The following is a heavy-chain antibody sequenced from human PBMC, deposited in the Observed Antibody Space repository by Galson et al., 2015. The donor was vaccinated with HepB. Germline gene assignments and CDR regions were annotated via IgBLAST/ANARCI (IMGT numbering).Heavy chain of an antibody. CDR2: ISSNGGST. CDR3: VKGTPYYYDSSGYYPFDY. Sequence: HWVRQAPGKGLEYVSAISSNGGSTYYADSVKGRFTISRDNSKNTLYLQMSSLRAEDTAVYYCVKGTPYYYDSSGYYPFDYWGQGTLVTVSS. J-gene: IGHJ4*02. D-gene: IGHD3-22*01. V-gene: IGHV3-64D*06.